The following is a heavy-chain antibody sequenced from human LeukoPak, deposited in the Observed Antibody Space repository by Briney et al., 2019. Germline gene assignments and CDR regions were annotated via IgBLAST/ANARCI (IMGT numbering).Heavy chain of an antibody. CDR1: GYTFTGYY. J-gene: IGHJ4*02. CDR2: INPNSGGT. CDR3: ARGVDILAGYYDADY. D-gene: IGHD3-9*01. V-gene: IGHV1-2*02. Sequence: ASVKVSCKASGYTFTGYYMHWVRRAPGQGLEWMGWINPNSGGTNYAQKFQGRVTMTRDTSISTAYMELSRLRSDDTAVYYCARGVDILAGYYDADYWGQGTLVTVSS.